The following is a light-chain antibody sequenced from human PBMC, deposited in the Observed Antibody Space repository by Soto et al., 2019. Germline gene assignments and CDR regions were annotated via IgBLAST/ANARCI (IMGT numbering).Light chain of an antibody. J-gene: IGLJ2*01. CDR1: TSDVGGYNY. Sequence: QSALTQPASVSGSPGQSITISCTGTTSDVGGYNYVSWYQQHPGKAPKFLIYEVSNRPSGLSTRFSGAKSGNTAAPTIAGLQAEDEAAYYCSSYTGFSPHVVFGGGTKLTVL. CDR2: EVS. CDR3: SSYTGFSPHVV. V-gene: IGLV2-14*01.